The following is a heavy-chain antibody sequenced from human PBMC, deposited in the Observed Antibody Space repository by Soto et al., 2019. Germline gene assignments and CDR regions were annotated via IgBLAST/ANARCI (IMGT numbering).Heavy chain of an antibody. D-gene: IGHD2-15*01. V-gene: IGHV3-48*02. J-gene: IGHJ4*02. Sequence: EVQLVESGGGLVQPGGSLRLSCAASGFTFSSYSMNWVRQAPGKGLEWVSYISSSSSTIYYADSVKGRFTISRDNANNSLYLQMNSLSDEDTAVYYCARGPLYCSGGSCYSHFDYWGQGTLVTVSS. CDR2: ISSSSSTI. CDR1: GFTFSSYS. CDR3: ARGPLYCSGGSCYSHFDY.